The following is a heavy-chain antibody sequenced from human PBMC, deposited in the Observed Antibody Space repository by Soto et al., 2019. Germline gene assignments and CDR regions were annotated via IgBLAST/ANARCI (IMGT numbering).Heavy chain of an antibody. J-gene: IGHJ4*02. Sequence: GGSLRLSCAASGFTFSSYAMSWVRQAPGKGLEWVSAISGSGGSTYYADSVKGRFTISRDNSKNTLYLQMNSLRAEDTAVYYCAKDPKSGSVAGLGPLFDYWGQGNLVTVSS. V-gene: IGHV3-23*01. CDR3: AKDPKSGSVAGLGPLFDY. D-gene: IGHD6-19*01. CDR1: GFTFSSYA. CDR2: ISGSGGST.